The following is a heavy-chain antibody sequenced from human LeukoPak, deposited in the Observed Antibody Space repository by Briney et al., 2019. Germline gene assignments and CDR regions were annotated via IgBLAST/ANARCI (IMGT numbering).Heavy chain of an antibody. V-gene: IGHV4-59*01. J-gene: IGHJ5*02. CDR3: ARVYSYGEIWFDP. CDR1: GGSISSFF. D-gene: IGHD5-18*01. Sequence: SETLSLTCTVSGGSISSFFWSLIRQPPGEGLEWIGHIFYTGRTTYSPSLKSRVTISIDTSKNQFSLKMSSVTAADTAVYYCARVYSYGEIWFDPWGHGTLVTVSS. CDR2: IFYTGRT.